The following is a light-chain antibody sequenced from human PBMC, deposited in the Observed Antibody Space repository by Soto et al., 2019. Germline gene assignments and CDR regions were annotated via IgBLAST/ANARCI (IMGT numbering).Light chain of an antibody. CDR1: QSISSW. CDR3: QQYNSLWT. J-gene: IGKJ1*01. Sequence: DIQMTQSPSTLSASVGDRVSITCRARQSISSWLAWYQQKPGKAPKLLIYKASSLESGVPSRFSGSGSGTEFTLTISSLQPDVFATYYCQQYNSLWTFGQGTKVEIK. V-gene: IGKV1-5*03. CDR2: KAS.